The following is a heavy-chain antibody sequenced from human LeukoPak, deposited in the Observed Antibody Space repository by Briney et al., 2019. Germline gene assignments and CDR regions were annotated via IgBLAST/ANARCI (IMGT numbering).Heavy chain of an antibody. V-gene: IGHV3-33*08. CDR3: TRYNNDHFDY. Sequence: GGSLRLSCGASGFSFISYGMHWFRQTPGKGLEWVAVKGRFTISRDNSKNTMSVQMDDLRAEDTAVYYCTRYNNDHFDYWGQGTLVTVSS. D-gene: IGHD1-14*01. J-gene: IGHJ4*02. CDR1: GFSFISYG.